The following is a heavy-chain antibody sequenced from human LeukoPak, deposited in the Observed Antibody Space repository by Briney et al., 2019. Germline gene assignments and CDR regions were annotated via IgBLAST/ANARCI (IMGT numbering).Heavy chain of an antibody. CDR1: GFTFSSYS. V-gene: IGHV3-48*01. CDR3: ARDYDFWSGFFDY. D-gene: IGHD3-3*01. J-gene: IGHJ4*02. Sequence: GGSLRLSCAASGFTFSSYSMNWVRQAPGKGLEWVSYITRSSSTIHYRDSVKGRFTISRDNAKNSLYLQMNSLRAEDTAVYYCARDYDFWSGFFDYWGQGTLVTVSS. CDR2: ITRSSSTI.